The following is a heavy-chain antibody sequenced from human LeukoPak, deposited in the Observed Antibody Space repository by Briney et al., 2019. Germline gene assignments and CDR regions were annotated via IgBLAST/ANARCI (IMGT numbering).Heavy chain of an antibody. D-gene: IGHD3-22*01. J-gene: IGHJ4*02. CDR2: INPNSGGT. CDR3: ARGMTGRRYYYDSSGYYYGDK. V-gene: IGHV1-2*02. CDR1: GYTFTGYY. Sequence: ASVKVSCKASGYTFTGYYIHWVRQAPGQGLEWMGWINPNSGGTNYAQKFQGRVTMTRDTSISTAYMELSRLRSDDTAVYYCARGMTGRRYYYDSSGYYYGDKWGQGTLVTVSS.